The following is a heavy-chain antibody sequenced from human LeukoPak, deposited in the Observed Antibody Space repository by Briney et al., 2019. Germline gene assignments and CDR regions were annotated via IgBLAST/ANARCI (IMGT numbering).Heavy chain of an antibody. D-gene: IGHD3-16*01. CDR2: LYSGGST. V-gene: IGHV3-53*01. J-gene: IGHJ4*02. Sequence: GGSLRLSCAASGFTVKDNFMSWVRQAPGKGLEWVSVLYSGGSTYYADSVKGRFTISRDNSKNTLYLQMNSLRAEDTAVYYCAGGEPIDYWGQGTLVTVSS. CDR1: GFTVKDNF. CDR3: AGGEPIDY.